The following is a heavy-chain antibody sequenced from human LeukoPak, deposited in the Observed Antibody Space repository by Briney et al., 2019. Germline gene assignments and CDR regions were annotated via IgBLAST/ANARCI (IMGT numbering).Heavy chain of an antibody. J-gene: IGHJ2*01. CDR2: FDPEDGET. D-gene: IGHD6-6*01. V-gene: IGHV1-24*01. CDR3: ATSEYSSSSSRYFDL. CDR1: GYTLTELS. Sequence: ATSVKVSCKVSGYTLTELSMHWVRQAPGKGLEWMGGFDPEDGETIYAQKFQGRVTMTEDTSTDTAYMELSSLRSEDTAVYYCATSEYSSSSSRYFDLGGRGSLVTVSS.